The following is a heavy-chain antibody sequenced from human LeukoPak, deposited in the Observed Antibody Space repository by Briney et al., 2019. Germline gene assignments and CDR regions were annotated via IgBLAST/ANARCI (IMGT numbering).Heavy chain of an antibody. CDR1: GGSFSGYY. CDR2: IYISGST. CDR3: ARDQGGNYYYYGMDV. Sequence: SETLSLTCAVYGGSFSGYYWSWIRQPAGKGLEWIGRIYISGSTNYNPSLKSRVTMSVDTSKNQFSLKVSSVTAADTAVYYCARDQGGNYYYYGMDVWGQGTTVTVSS. J-gene: IGHJ6*02. V-gene: IGHV4-4*07.